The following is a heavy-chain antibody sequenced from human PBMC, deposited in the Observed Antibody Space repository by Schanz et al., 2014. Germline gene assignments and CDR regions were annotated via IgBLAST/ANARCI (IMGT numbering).Heavy chain of an antibody. Sequence: VQLVQSGAEVKKPGASVKVSCKASGNPFTTYYIHWLRQSPGQGLEWMGKINPSSGTTRFAQNFQVRLTVTRDTSTSTVNMELSSLRAEDTAVYYCARETTIITGGAFDVWGQGTMVTVSS. D-gene: IGHD3-9*01. CDR2: INPSSGTT. CDR1: GNPFTTYY. V-gene: IGHV1-46*01. J-gene: IGHJ3*01. CDR3: ARETTIITGGAFDV.